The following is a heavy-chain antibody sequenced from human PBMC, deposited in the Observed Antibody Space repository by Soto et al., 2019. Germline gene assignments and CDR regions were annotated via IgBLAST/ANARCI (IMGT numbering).Heavy chain of an antibody. V-gene: IGHV3-74*01. D-gene: IGHD3-3*01. Sequence: SGGSLRLSCAASGFTFSSYWMHWVRQAPGKGLVWVSRINSDGSSTSYADSVKGRFTISRDNAKNTLYLQMNSLRAEDTAVYYCARVVGDYDFWSGYGTIPYYFDYWGQGTLVTVSS. J-gene: IGHJ4*02. CDR2: INSDGSST. CDR3: ARVVGDYDFWSGYGTIPYYFDY. CDR1: GFTFSSYW.